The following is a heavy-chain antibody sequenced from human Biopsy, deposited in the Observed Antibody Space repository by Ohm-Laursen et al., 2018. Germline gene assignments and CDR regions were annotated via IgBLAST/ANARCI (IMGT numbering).Heavy chain of an antibody. CDR2: INPSGSTT. Sequence: ATVKISCNASGYSFTSYYMHWVRQAPGQGLEWMGMINPSGSTTSYPQIFQGRVTMTRDTSKSTVYMELSSLRSADTAVYFCARNTGWYGDLYYFDYWGQGTLVTVSS. V-gene: IGHV1-46*01. CDR1: GYSFTSYY. D-gene: IGHD6-19*01. CDR3: ARNTGWYGDLYYFDY. J-gene: IGHJ4*02.